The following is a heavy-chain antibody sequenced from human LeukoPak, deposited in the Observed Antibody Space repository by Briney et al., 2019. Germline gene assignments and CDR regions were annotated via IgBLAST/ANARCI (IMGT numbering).Heavy chain of an antibody. V-gene: IGHV3-33*06. J-gene: IGHJ4*02. D-gene: IGHD6-13*01. CDR2: IWYDGSNK. Sequence: GGSLRLSCAASGFTFSSYGMHWVRQAPGKGLELAAVIWYDGSNKYYADSVKGRFTISRDNSKNTLYLQMNSLRAEDTAVYYCAKLSIRSIAVAGTRDPYYFDYWGQGTLDTVSS. CDR3: AKLSIRSIAVAGTRDPYYFDY. CDR1: GFTFSSYG.